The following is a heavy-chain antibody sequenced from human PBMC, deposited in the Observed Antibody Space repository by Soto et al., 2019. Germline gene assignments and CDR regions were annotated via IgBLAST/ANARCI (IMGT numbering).Heavy chain of an antibody. CDR3: TRISGEAWTFGS. D-gene: IGHD3-10*01. CDR2: MYHSGST. Sequence: SETLSLTCAVSGDSISSGFYWGWVRQPPGKGLEWIGAMYHSGSTYWNPSLKSRVTISVDTAKKQFSMKLSSVTAAETAVYFCTRISGEAWTFGSWGQGTLVTAPQ. CDR1: GDSISSGFY. V-gene: IGHV4-38-2*01. J-gene: IGHJ4*02.